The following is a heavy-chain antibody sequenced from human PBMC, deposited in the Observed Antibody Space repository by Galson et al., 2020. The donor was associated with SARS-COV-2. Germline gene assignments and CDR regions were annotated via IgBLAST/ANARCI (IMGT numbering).Heavy chain of an antibody. CDR1: GFTFSSYG. CDR3: AKEDYYDSSGYRS. J-gene: IGHJ3*01. Sequence: GGSLRLSCAASGFTFSSYGMHWVRQAPGKGLEWVAFIRYDGSNKYYADSVKGRFTISRDNSKNTLYLQMNSLRAEDTAVYYCAKEDYYDSSGYRSWGQGTMVTVSS. D-gene: IGHD3-22*01. V-gene: IGHV3-30*02. CDR2: IRYDGSNK.